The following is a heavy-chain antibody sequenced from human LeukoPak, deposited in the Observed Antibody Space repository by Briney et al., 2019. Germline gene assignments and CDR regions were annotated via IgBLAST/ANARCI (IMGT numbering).Heavy chain of an antibody. CDR3: ARGDSTSWYFDY. CDR2: IYYSGTT. Sequence: SETLSLTCTVSGDSISNGGYYWTWLRQHPGKGLEWLGYIYYSGTTYYNPSLKRRLTISIDTSKNQFSLKLSSVTAADTAVYYCARGDSTSWYFDYWGQGTLVTVSS. V-gene: IGHV4-31*03. J-gene: IGHJ4*02. D-gene: IGHD6-13*01. CDR1: GDSISNGGYY.